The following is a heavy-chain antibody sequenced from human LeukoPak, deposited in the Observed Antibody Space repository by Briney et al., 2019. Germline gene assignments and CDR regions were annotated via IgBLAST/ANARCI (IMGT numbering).Heavy chain of an antibody. CDR1: GFTISSYW. CDR2: IKEDGSEK. V-gene: IGHV3-7*04. Sequence: GGSLRLSCVASGFTISSYWKSWVRQAQGKGQEWVANIKEDGSEKYYVDSVKGRFTISRDNSKKTLYLQMNSLRAEDTAVYYCAKDRDGYSSSWPYFDYWGQGTLVTVSS. D-gene: IGHD6-13*01. J-gene: IGHJ4*02. CDR3: AKDRDGYSSSWPYFDY.